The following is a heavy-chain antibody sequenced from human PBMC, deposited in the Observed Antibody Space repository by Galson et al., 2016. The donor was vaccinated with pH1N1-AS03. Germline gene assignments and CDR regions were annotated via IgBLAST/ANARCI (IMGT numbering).Heavy chain of an antibody. CDR1: GFTFSDYY. CDR3: ARGKDFWSGYPDDPFDI. D-gene: IGHD3-3*01. CDR2: IKQDGSEK. J-gene: IGHJ3*02. V-gene: IGHV3-7*03. Sequence: SLRLSCAASGFTFSDYYMTWVRQAPGKGLKWVANIKQDGSEKSYVDSVKGRFTISRDNAKNSLYLQMNSLRAEDTAVYYCARGKDFWSGYPDDPFDIWGQGTMVTVSS.